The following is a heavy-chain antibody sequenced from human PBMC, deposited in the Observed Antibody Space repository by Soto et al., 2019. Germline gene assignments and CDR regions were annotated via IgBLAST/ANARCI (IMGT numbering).Heavy chain of an antibody. CDR2: IYYSGST. V-gene: IGHV4-59*08. Sequence: SETLSLTCTVSGGSISSYYWSWIRQPPGKGLEWIGYIYYSGSTNYNPSLKSRVTISVDTSKNQFSLKLSSVTAADTAVYYCARHAPSPPWYSGYEYYYYMDVWGKGTTVTVSS. CDR1: GGSISSYY. J-gene: IGHJ6*03. CDR3: ARHAPSPPWYSGYEYYYYMDV. D-gene: IGHD5-12*01.